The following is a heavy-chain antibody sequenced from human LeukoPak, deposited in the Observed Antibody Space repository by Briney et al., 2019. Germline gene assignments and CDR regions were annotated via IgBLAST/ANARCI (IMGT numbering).Heavy chain of an antibody. CDR1: GYSFTSYW. CDR3: ARLGSTQDIVVVPAAIGGMDV. D-gene: IGHD2-2*01. V-gene: IGHV5-51*01. Sequence: ESLKISCKGSGYSFTSYWIGWVRQMPGKGLEWMGIIYPGDSDTRYSPSFQGQVTISADKSISTAYLQWSSLKASDTAMYYCARLGSTQDIVVVPAAIGGMDVWGQGTTVTVSS. CDR2: IYPGDSDT. J-gene: IGHJ6*02.